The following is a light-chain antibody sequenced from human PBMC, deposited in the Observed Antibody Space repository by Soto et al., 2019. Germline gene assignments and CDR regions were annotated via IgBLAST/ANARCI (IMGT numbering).Light chain of an antibody. CDR2: GAS. Sequence: EIVLTQSPGTLSLSPGERATLSCRASQSVSSSYLAWYQQKPGQAPRLLIYGASSRATGSPDRFSGSGSGSDFKPTIIRLEPEDFAVYYCQQYGSSPGFTFGPGTKVDIK. V-gene: IGKV3-20*01. CDR3: QQYGSSPGFT. J-gene: IGKJ3*01. CDR1: QSVSSSY.